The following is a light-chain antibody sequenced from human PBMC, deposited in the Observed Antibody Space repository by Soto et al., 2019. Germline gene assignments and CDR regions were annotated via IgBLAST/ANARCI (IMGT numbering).Light chain of an antibody. CDR2: GAS. CDR1: QSVSSN. J-gene: IGKJ3*01. V-gene: IGKV3-15*01. CDR3: QHYDNWPPRT. Sequence: EIVMTQYPATLSVSPGERATLSCRASQSVSSNLAWYQQKPGQAPRLLIYGASTRATGIPGRFSGSGSGTEFTLTINSPQSEDFAIYYCQHYDNWPPRTFGPGTKVDIK.